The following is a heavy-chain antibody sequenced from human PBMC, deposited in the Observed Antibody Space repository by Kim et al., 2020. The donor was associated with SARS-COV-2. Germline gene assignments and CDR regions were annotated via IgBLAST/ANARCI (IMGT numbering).Heavy chain of an antibody. CDR2: ISHRGSA. CDR1: GDSITSDNYF. J-gene: IGHJ3*02. Sequence: SETLSLTCTVSGDSITSDNYFWSWVRQLPGQGLEWIGYISHRGSAHYNPSMRGRAVVSVVTSKNQFSLKMNAVTAADTAVYYCAREVIEADVTAGFDIWG. D-gene: IGHD6-13*01. V-gene: IGHV4-30-4*01. CDR3: AREVIEADVTAGFDI.